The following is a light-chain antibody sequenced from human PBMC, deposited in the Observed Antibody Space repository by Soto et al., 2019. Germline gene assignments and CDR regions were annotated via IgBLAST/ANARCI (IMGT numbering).Light chain of an antibody. J-gene: IGKJ5*01. CDR2: DAS. V-gene: IGKV1-33*01. Sequence: IQMTQSPSSLSASVGDRVTITWEASQDISNYLKWYQQKPGQAPKLLIYDASNLETGVPSRFRGSGSGTEFSLTISSLQTEDFATYYCQQVNSYPITFGQGTRLEIK. CDR3: QQVNSYPIT. CDR1: QDISNY.